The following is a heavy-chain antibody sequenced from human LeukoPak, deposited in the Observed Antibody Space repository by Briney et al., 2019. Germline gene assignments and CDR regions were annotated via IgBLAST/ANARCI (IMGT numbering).Heavy chain of an antibody. Sequence: ASVKVSCKASGYTFTSYDINWVRQATGQGLEWMGWMNPNSGNTGYAQKFQGRVTMTRNTSISTAYMEPSSLRSEDTAVYYCAREPGSLDAFDIWGQGTMVTVSS. CDR3: AREPGSLDAFDI. V-gene: IGHV1-8*01. CDR1: GYTFTSYD. CDR2: MNPNSGNT. D-gene: IGHD1-26*01. J-gene: IGHJ3*02.